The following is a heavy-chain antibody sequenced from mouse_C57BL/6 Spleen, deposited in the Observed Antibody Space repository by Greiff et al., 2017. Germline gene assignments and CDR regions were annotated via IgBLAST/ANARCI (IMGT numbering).Heavy chain of an antibody. CDR1: GYTFTSYW. CDR3: ARYGYDDYFDY. Sequence: VKLMESGAELVKPGASVKMSCKASGYTFTSYWITWVKQRPGQGLEWIGDIYPGSGSTNYNEKFKSKATLTVDTSSSTAYMQLSSLTSEDSAVYYCARYGYDDYFDYWGQGTTLTVSS. CDR2: IYPGSGST. V-gene: IGHV1-55*01. J-gene: IGHJ2*01. D-gene: IGHD2-2*01.